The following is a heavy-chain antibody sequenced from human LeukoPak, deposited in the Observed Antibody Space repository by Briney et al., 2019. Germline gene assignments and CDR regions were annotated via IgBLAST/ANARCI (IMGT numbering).Heavy chain of an antibody. J-gene: IGHJ4*02. D-gene: IGHD6-13*01. CDR1: GGTFSSYA. Sequence: ASVKVSCKASGGTFSSYAISWVRQAPGQGLEWMGGIIPIFGTANYAQKFQGRVTITADESTSTAYMELSSLRSEDTAVYYCARAPISYSSSWYSSTHYFDYWGQGTLVTVSS. CDR3: ARAPISYSSSWYSSTHYFDY. CDR2: IIPIFGTA. V-gene: IGHV1-69*13.